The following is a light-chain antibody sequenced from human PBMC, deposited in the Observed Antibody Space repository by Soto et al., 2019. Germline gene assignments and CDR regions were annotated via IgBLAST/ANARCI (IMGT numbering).Light chain of an antibody. CDR1: QSVDTK. V-gene: IGKV3-15*01. CDR3: HQYSIWPFT. Sequence: EIVLTQSPGTLSLSPGERVTLSCRASQSVDTKLAWYQQKPGQAPSLLIYGASSRATGIPPRFSGSGSGTQFILTITSLQSEDFAVYYCHQYSIWPFTFGQGTKVDIK. J-gene: IGKJ3*01. CDR2: GAS.